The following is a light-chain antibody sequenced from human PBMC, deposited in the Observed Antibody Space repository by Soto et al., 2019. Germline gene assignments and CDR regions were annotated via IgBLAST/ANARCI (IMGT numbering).Light chain of an antibody. J-gene: IGKJ5*01. CDR1: QNIINY. CDR3: QQSYNAPIT. CDR2: VAS. V-gene: IGKV1-39*01. Sequence: DIQMTQSPSSLSASVGDRVTITCRASQNIINYLNWYQQKPGKAPQLLIYVASRLESGVPSRFSGSGSGTDFTLTISSLQPEDVATYYCQQSYNAPITFGQGTRLDI.